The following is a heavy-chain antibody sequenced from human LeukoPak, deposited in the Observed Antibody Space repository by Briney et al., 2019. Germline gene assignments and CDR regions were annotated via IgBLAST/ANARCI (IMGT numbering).Heavy chain of an antibody. Sequence: SETLSLTCAVYGGSLSGYYWSWIRQPPGKGLEWIGEINHSGSTNYNPSLKSRVTISVDTSKNQFSLKLSSVTAADTAVYYCARGPHIVVVTAIPRYFQHWGQGTLVTVSS. J-gene: IGHJ1*01. V-gene: IGHV4-34*01. CDR2: INHSGST. CDR1: GGSLSGYY. CDR3: ARGPHIVVVTAIPRYFQH. D-gene: IGHD2-21*02.